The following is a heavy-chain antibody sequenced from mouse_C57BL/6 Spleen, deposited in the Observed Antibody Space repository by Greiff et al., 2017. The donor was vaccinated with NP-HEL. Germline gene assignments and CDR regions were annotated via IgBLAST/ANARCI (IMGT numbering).Heavy chain of an antibody. D-gene: IGHD2-5*01. CDR3: ARAYSNYVSFAY. CDR2: ISYDGSN. J-gene: IGHJ3*01. CDR1: GYSITSGYY. Sequence: DVQLQESGPGLVKPSQSLSLTCSVTGYSITSGYYWNWIRQFPGNKLEWMGYISYDGSNNYNPSLKNRISITRDTSKNQFFLKLNSVTTEDTATYYCARAYSNYVSFAYWGQGTLVTVSA. V-gene: IGHV3-6*01.